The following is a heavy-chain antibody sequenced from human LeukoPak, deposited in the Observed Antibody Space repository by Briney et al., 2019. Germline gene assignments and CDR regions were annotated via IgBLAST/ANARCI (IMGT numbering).Heavy chain of an antibody. D-gene: IGHD2-2*01. Sequence: SQTLSLTCTVSGGSISSADCYWSWIRQPPGQGLEWIGYIYYSGSTYYNPSLKSRVTISVDTSKNQFSLNLSSVTAADTAVYYCARLAPPRGVQLLMDYWGQGTLVTVSS. CDR3: ARLAPPRGVQLLMDY. CDR2: IYYSGST. CDR1: GGSISSADCY. V-gene: IGHV4-30-4*08. J-gene: IGHJ4*02.